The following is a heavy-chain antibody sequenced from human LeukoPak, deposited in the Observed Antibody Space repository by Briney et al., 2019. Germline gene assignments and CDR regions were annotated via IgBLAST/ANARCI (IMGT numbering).Heavy chain of an antibody. CDR3: ARSGANLRVFDC. CDR2: INHSGST. V-gene: IGHV4-34*01. J-gene: IGHJ4*02. CDR1: GGSFSGYY. D-gene: IGHD1-26*01. Sequence: PSETLSLTCAVYGGSFSGYYWSWIRQPPGKGLEWIGEINHSGSTNYNPSLKSRVTISVDTSKNQFSLKLSSVTAADTAVYYCARSGANLRVFDCWGQGTLVTVSS.